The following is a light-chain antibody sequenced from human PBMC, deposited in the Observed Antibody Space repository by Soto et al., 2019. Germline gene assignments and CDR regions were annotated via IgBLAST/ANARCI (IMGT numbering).Light chain of an antibody. CDR3: QQIYSIPYT. CDR2: AAS. J-gene: IGKJ2*01. CDR1: QSISSY. Sequence: DIQMTQSPSSLSASVGDRVTITCRASQSISSYLNWYQQKPGKAPNLLIYAASSLQSGVPSRFSGSGSGTDFTLTISSLQPEDFATYYCQQIYSIPYTFGQGTKLEIK. V-gene: IGKV1-39*01.